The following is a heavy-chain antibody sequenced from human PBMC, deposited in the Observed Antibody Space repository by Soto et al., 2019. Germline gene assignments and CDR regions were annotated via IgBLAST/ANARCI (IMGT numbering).Heavy chain of an antibody. CDR1: GGSISSYY. V-gene: IGHV4-59*01. Sequence: QVQLQESGPGLVKPSETLSLTCTVSGGSISSYYWSWIRQPPGKGLEWIGYIYYSGSTNYNPSLKSRVTISVDTSKNQFSLKLSSVTAADTAVYYCARVRGFWSGYRPHYYYMDVWGKGTTVTVSS. J-gene: IGHJ6*03. CDR3: ARVRGFWSGYRPHYYYMDV. D-gene: IGHD3-3*01. CDR2: IYYSGST.